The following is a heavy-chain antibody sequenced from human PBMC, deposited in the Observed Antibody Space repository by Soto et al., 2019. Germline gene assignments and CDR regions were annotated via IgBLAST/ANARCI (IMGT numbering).Heavy chain of an antibody. D-gene: IGHD3-9*01. Sequence: ASVKVSCKASGYTFTSYAMHWVRQAPGQRLEWMGWINAGNGNTKYSQKFQGRVTITRDTSASTAYMELSSLRSEDTAVYYCARVGPGILTGYYGYWGQGTLVTVSS. CDR3: ARVGPGILTGYYGY. CDR1: GYTFTSYA. CDR2: INAGNGNT. J-gene: IGHJ4*02. V-gene: IGHV1-3*01.